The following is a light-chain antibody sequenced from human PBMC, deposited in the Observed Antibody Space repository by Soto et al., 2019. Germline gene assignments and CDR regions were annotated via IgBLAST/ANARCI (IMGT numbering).Light chain of an antibody. Sequence: EIVMTQSPATLSVSPLEGATLSCRASQSVSSKLAWYQQKPGQAPRLLIYGASTRATGIPARFSGSGSGTEFTLIISSLQSEDSAVYYCQKYNSWLWTFGQGTKVDIK. V-gene: IGKV3-15*01. CDR1: QSVSSK. CDR3: QKYNSWLWT. CDR2: GAS. J-gene: IGKJ1*01.